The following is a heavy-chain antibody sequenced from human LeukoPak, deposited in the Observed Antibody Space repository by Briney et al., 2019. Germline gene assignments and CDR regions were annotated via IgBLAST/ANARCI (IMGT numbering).Heavy chain of an antibody. Sequence: SETLSLTCTVSSGSISSYYWSWIRQPPGKGLEWIGYIYYSGSTNYNPSLKSRVTISVDTSKNQFSLKLSSVTAADTAVYYRARGYSSGIFDYWGQGTLVTVSS. CDR3: ARGYSSGIFDY. CDR1: SGSISSYY. D-gene: IGHD5-18*01. J-gene: IGHJ4*02. V-gene: IGHV4-59*01. CDR2: IYYSGST.